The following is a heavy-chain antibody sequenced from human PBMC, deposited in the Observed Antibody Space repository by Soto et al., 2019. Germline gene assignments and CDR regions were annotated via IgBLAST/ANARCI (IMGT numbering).Heavy chain of an antibody. CDR2: IYYRGST. D-gene: IGHD6-13*01. CDR1: GGSISGYY. CDR3: ARQQLLPFYYASDV. J-gene: IGHJ6*04. V-gene: IGHV4-59*01. Sequence: PSETLSLTCFVSGGSISGYYWSWIRQPPGRGLEYIGYIYYRGSTNYNPSLESRVTMSVDTSRNQFSLKVNSVTAADTAVYYCARQQLLPFYYASDVWGKGPTVTVSS.